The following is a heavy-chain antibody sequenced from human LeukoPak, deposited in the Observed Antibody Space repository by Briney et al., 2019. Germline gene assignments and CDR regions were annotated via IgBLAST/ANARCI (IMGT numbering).Heavy chain of an antibody. D-gene: IGHD1-26*01. CDR3: AKDRSIGTYYTFDH. J-gene: IGHJ4*02. CDR2: IYNGGNT. CDR1: GFTVSGNY. V-gene: IGHV3-53*01. Sequence: PGGSLRLSCAASGFTVSGNYMNWLRQAPGKGLEWVSVIYNGGNTYYADSVKGRFTVSRDTSKNSLYLQMSSLTAADTAVYYCAKDRSIGTYYTFDHWGQGTLVTVSS.